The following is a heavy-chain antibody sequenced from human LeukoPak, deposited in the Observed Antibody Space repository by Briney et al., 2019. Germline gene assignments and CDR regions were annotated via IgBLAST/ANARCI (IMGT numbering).Heavy chain of an antibody. CDR2: IYHSGST. Sequence: SETLSLTCTVSGYSISSGYYWGWIRQPPGKGLEWIGSIYHSGSTYYNPSLKSRVTISVDTSKNQFSLKLSSVTAADTAVYYCARSFGFYGSIGYWGQGTLVTVSS. CDR1: GYSISSGYY. D-gene: IGHD3-10*01. J-gene: IGHJ4*02. V-gene: IGHV4-38-2*02. CDR3: ARSFGFYGSIGY.